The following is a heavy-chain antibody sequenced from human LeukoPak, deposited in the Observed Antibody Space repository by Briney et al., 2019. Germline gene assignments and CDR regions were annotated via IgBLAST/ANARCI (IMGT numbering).Heavy chain of an antibody. CDR1: GGSISSYY. Sequence: SETLSLTCTVSGGSISSYYWSWIRQPPGKGLEWIGYIYHSGSTYYNPSLKSRVTISVDRSKNQFSLKLSSVTAADTAVYYCARREGYCSSTSCPTAFDYWGQGTLVTVSS. CDR3: ARREGYCSSTSCPTAFDY. V-gene: IGHV4-59*12. J-gene: IGHJ4*02. D-gene: IGHD2-2*01. CDR2: IYHSGST.